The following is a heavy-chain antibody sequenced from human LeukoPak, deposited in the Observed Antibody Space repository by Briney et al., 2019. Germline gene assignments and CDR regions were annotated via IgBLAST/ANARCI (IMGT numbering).Heavy chain of an antibody. Sequence: GGFLRLSCAPSGFTFSRYWMHWLRQAPGKGLVWVSRISTDGSTTTYADSVKGRFTISRDNGKNTLYLQMNSLIAEDTAVYYCANDRPGVGIDYWGQGTLVTVSS. CDR1: GFTFSRYW. D-gene: IGHD3-10*01. CDR2: ISTDGSTT. J-gene: IGHJ4*02. V-gene: IGHV3-74*01. CDR3: ANDRPGVGIDY.